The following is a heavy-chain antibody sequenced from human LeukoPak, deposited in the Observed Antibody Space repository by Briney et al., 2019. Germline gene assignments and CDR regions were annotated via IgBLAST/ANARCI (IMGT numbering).Heavy chain of an antibody. CDR2: INPNSGDT. CDR3: ARDLEGYHYGSGNYPQ. J-gene: IGHJ4*02. D-gene: IGHD3-10*01. CDR1: GYNFTGYY. Sequence: GASVKVSCKASGYNFTGYYIHWVRQAPGQGLEWMGLINPNSGDTNYAQKFQGRVTMTRDTSISTAYMELSSLRSDDTAVYYCARDLEGYHYGSGNYPQWGQGTLVTVSS. V-gene: IGHV1-2*02.